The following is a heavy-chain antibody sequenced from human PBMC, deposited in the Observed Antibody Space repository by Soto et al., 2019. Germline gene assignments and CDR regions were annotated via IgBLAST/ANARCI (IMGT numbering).Heavy chain of an antibody. CDR1: GFTFSTYS. Sequence: GGSLRLSCAASGFTFSTYSMNWVRQAPGKGLEWVSSISSDNIYIYYADSVKGRFTVSRDNAKNSLYLQMNSLRAEDTAVYYCARDPNWSGPLFDYWGQGSLVTVSS. V-gene: IGHV3-21*01. J-gene: IGHJ4*02. D-gene: IGHD3-3*01. CDR2: ISSDNIYI. CDR3: ARDPNWSGPLFDY.